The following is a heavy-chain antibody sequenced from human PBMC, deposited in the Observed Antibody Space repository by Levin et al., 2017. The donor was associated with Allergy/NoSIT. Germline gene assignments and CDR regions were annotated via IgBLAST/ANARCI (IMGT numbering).Heavy chain of an antibody. CDR3: ARGYSGYDIGHD. Sequence: GESLKISCAASGFTFSSYWMSWVRQAPGKGLEWVANIKQDGSEKYYVDSVKGRFTISRDNAKNSLYLQMNSLRAEDTAVYYCARGYSGYDIGHDWGQGTLVTVSS. CDR1: GFTFSSYW. D-gene: IGHD5-12*01. CDR2: IKQDGSEK. V-gene: IGHV3-7*04. J-gene: IGHJ4*02.